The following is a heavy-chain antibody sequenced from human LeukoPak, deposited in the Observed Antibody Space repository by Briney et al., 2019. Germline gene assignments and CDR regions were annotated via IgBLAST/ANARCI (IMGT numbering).Heavy chain of an antibody. CDR3: ASSMVVAATAFDI. Sequence: SETLSLTCTVSGGFISNYYWSWIRQPPGKGLEWIGYIYYSGSTNYNPSLKSRVTISIETSKNQFSLNLSSVTAADTAVYYCASSMVVAATAFDIWGQGTVVTVSS. CDR2: IYYSGST. V-gene: IGHV4-59*01. CDR1: GGFISNYY. D-gene: IGHD2-15*01. J-gene: IGHJ3*02.